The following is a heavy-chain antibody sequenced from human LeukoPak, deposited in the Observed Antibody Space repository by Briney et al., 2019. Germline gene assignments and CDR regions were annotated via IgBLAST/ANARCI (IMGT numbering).Heavy chain of an antibody. CDR2: ISYDGSNK. V-gene: IGHV3-30-3*01. CDR1: GFTFSSYA. J-gene: IGHJ6*02. CDR3: ARGFQGTTVTSMDV. D-gene: IGHD4-17*01. Sequence: QTGGSLRLSCAASGFTFSSYAMHWVRQAPGKGLEWVAVISYDGSNKYYADSVKGRFTISRDNSKNTLYLQMNSLRAEDTAVYYCARGFQGTTVTSMDVWGQGTTVTVSS.